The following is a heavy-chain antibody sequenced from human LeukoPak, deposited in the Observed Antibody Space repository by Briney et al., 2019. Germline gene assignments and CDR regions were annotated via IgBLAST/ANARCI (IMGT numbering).Heavy chain of an antibody. V-gene: IGHV3-48*01. J-gene: IGHJ4*02. CDR1: GFPFSTYS. Sequence: GGSLRLSCVTSGFPFSTYSMNWVRQAPGKGLEWLSYITSTSDTIYYADSVKGRFTISRDNAKNSLYLQMNSLRAEDTALYYCAKDMEDTAMGVDYWGQGTLVTVSS. CDR3: AKDMEDTAMGVDY. CDR2: ITSTSDTI. D-gene: IGHD5-18*01.